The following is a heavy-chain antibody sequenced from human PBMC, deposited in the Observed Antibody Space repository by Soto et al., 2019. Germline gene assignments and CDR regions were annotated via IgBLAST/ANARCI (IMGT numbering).Heavy chain of an antibody. CDR2: INPNSGGT. J-gene: IGHJ4*02. CDR1: GYTFTGYY. Sequence: QVQLVQSGAEVKKPGASVKVSCKASGYTFTGYYMHWVRQAPGQGLEWMGWINPNSGGTNYAQKFQGRVTMTRDTSISTANVELSRMRSYDTAVYYCARVYGSSWYVDYWGQGTLVTVSS. D-gene: IGHD6-13*01. CDR3: ARVYGSSWYVDY. V-gene: IGHV1-2*02.